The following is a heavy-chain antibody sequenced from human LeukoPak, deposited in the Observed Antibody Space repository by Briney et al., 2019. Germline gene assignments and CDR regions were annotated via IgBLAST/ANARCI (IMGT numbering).Heavy chain of an antibody. Sequence: ASVKVSCKASGYTFTSNYMHWVRQAPGQGLEWMGWINPNNGGTNFAQKFQGRVTMTRDTSVSTAYMELGSLTSDDTAVYYCARDWWLGGSGAFDIWGQGTMVTVSS. J-gene: IGHJ3*02. CDR1: GYTFTSNY. D-gene: IGHD2-8*02. CDR3: ARDWWLGGSGAFDI. CDR2: INPNNGGT. V-gene: IGHV1-2*02.